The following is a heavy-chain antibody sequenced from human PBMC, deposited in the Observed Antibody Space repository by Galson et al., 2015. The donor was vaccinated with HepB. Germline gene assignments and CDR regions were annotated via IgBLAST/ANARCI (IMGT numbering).Heavy chain of an antibody. Sequence: ETLSLTCTVSGGSISNYYWSWIRQPPGKGLEWIGYTYYSGSTNYNLSLKSRVTISVDTPKNQFSLRLNSVTAADTAVYYCARDRDGYTSSYLFDPWGQGTLVTVSS. V-gene: IGHV4-59*01. D-gene: IGHD6-13*01. CDR2: TYYSGST. J-gene: IGHJ5*02. CDR3: ARDRDGYTSSYLFDP. CDR1: GGSISNYY.